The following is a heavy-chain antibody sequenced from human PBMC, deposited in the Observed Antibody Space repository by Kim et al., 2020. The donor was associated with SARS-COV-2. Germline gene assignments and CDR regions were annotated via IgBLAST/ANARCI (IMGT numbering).Heavy chain of an antibody. J-gene: IGHJ5*02. CDR2: T. D-gene: IGHD1-26*01. Sequence: TYYNPSLRSRVTMSTDSSENQFSLSLTSVTAMDTAVYYCVTTGRKGGWFDPWGQGTLVTVSS. CDR3: VTTGRKGGWFDP. V-gene: IGHV4-28*01.